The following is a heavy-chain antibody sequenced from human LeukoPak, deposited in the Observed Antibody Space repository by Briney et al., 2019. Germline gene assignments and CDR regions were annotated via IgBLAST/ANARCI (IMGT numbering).Heavy chain of an antibody. V-gene: IGHV5-51*01. Sequence: GESLKISWKGYRDRFTSYWVAWVRQMPGKGLAWMGIIFPGDSDTRYSPSIQGQVTISVDRSISTAYLQWSSLKASDTAIYYCARRPLHSQNWLAPWGQGTLVTVSS. CDR2: IFPGDSDT. CDR1: RDRFTSYW. J-gene: IGHJ5*02. CDR3: ARRPLHSQNWLAP.